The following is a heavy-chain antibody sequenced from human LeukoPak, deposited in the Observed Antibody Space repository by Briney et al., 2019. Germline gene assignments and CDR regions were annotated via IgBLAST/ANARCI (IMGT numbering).Heavy chain of an antibody. J-gene: IGHJ4*02. D-gene: IGHD1-26*01. CDR2: IYYSGIT. CDR3: ASWGATHHYFDS. CDR1: GGSISSNSYY. Sequence: SETLSLTCTVSGGSISSNSYYWGWIRQPPGKGLEWIGSIYYSGITYYNPSLKSRVTISVDTSKNQFSLKLSAVTAADTAVYYCASWGATHHYFDSWGRGTLVTVSS. V-gene: IGHV4-39*01.